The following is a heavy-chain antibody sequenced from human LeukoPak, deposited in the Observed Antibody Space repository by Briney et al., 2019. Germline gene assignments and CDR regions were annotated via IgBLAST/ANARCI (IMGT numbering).Heavy chain of an antibody. D-gene: IGHD3-10*01. V-gene: IGHV4-59*08. CDR1: GGSISTYY. J-gene: IGHJ3*01. Sequence: KPSETLSLTCTVSGGSISTYYWSWIRQPPGKGLEWSGYVYYTGSTNYNPSLKSRVTLSVDTSKNQSSLRLSSVTAADTAVYYCVRHPARGQEGYAFDAWGQGTMVTVSS. CDR3: VRHPARGQEGYAFDA. CDR2: VYYTGST.